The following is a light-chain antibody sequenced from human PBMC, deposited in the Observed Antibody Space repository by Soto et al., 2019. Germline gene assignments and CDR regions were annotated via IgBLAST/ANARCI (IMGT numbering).Light chain of an antibody. Sequence: QVPQSPSTHPASIGDRDTVAFGASQDIGSVLAWYQQKPGTAPKVLISGASDWHGGVPASFSGSGSRTDCTLTITHLQSEDFATYYCQQDLKCPQVFGQGTRLEIK. CDR3: QQDLKCPQV. J-gene: IGKJ5*01. V-gene: IGKV1-8*01. CDR2: GAS. CDR1: QDIGSV.